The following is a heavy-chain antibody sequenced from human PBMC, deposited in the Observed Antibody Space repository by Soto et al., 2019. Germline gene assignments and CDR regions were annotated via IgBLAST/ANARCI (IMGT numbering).Heavy chain of an antibody. CDR1: GFTFSSYA. CDR3: AKGGYCSGGICYSDY. CDR2: ISGSGGST. V-gene: IGHV3-23*01. J-gene: IGHJ4*02. D-gene: IGHD2-15*01. Sequence: EVQLLESGGGLVQPGGSLRLSCAASGFTFSSYAMSWVRQAPGKGLEWVSAISGSGGSTYYAGSVKGRFTISRDNSKNTLYLQMNSLRAEDTDVYYCAKGGYCSGGICYSDYWGQGTLVTVSS.